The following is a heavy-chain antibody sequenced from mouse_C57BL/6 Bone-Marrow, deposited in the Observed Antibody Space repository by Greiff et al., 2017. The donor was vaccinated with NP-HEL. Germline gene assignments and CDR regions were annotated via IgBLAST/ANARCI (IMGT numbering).Heavy chain of an antibody. CDR2: ISAGGSYT. V-gene: IGHV5-4*01. D-gene: IGHD3-2*02. J-gene: IGHJ3*01. CDR3: ARDTAQGQAWFAY. Sequence: EVMLVESGGGLVKPGGSLKLSCAASGFTFSSYAMSWVRQTPEKRLEWVATISAGGSYTYYPDNVKGRFTISRDNAKNNLYLQMSHLKSEDTAMYYCARDTAQGQAWFAYWGQGTLVTVSA. CDR1: GFTFSSYA.